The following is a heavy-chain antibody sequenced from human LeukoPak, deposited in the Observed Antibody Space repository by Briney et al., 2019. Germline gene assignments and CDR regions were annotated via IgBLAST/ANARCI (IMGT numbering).Heavy chain of an antibody. D-gene: IGHD4-17*01. CDR3: ARDLSPSGGYGDSNDAFDI. J-gene: IGHJ3*02. CDR2: ISYDGSNK. V-gene: IGHV3-30-3*01. CDR1: GFTFSSYA. Sequence: PGGSLRLSCAASGFTFSSYAMHWVRQAPGKGLEWVAVISYDGSNKYYADSVKGRFTISRDNSKNTLYLQMNSLRAEDTAVYYCARDLSPSGGYGDSNDAFDIWGQGTMVTVSS.